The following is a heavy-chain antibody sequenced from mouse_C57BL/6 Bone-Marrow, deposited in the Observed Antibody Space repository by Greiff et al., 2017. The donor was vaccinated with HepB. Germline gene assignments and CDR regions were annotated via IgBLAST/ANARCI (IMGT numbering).Heavy chain of an antibody. J-gene: IGHJ1*03. D-gene: IGHD1-1*01. CDR1: GYTFTSYW. CDR3: TRLRPPYGSNWYFDV. Sequence: EVQLQQSGTVLARPGASVKMSCKTSGYTFTSYWMHWVKQRPGQGLEWIGAIYPGNSDTSYNQKFKGKAKLTAVTSASTAYMELSSLTNEDSAVYYCTRLRPPYGSNWYFDVWGTGTTVTVSS. CDR2: IYPGNSDT. V-gene: IGHV1-5*01.